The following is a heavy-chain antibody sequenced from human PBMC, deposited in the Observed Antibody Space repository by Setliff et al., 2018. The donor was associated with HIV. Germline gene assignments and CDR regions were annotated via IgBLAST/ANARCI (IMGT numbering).Heavy chain of an antibody. V-gene: IGHV3-30*02. D-gene: IGHD3-22*01. CDR3: ARDKDYYDSSGYYYIYYNMDV. Sequence: GSLRLSCAASGFTFSNYGMHWVRQAPGKGLEWVAFIRYDGSNKYYADSVKGRFTISRDNSKNTLYLQMNSLRAEDTAVYYCARDKDYYDSSGYYYIYYNMDVWGKGTTVTVSS. CDR2: IRYDGSNK. CDR1: GFTFSNYG. J-gene: IGHJ6*03.